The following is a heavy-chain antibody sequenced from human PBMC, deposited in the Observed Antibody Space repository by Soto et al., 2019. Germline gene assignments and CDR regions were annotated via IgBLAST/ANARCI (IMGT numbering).Heavy chain of an antibody. J-gene: IGHJ4*02. V-gene: IGHV4-34*01. Sequence: TLSRTCVVSGGSFSTYYYNWIRQSPGKGLEWIGEINHSGSNNYSPSLKSRVTMSLDTSKNQFSLRLNSVTAADTAVYYCARAQVAGPRADAGYFDYWGQGTLVTVSS. CDR3: ARAQVAGPRADAGYFDY. CDR1: GGSFSTYY. CDR2: INHSGSN. D-gene: IGHD6-19*01.